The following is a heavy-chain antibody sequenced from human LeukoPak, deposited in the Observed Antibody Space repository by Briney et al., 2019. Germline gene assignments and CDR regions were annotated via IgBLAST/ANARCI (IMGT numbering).Heavy chain of an antibody. CDR2: IYHSGST. CDR3: ARDIAAAGPSGIDY. J-gene: IGHJ4*02. Sequence: SEILSLTCTVSGGSISSGGYYWSWIRQPPGKGLEWMGYIYHSGSTYYNPSLKSRVTISVDRSKNQFSLKLSSVTAADTAVYYCARDIAAAGPSGIDYWGQGTLVTVSS. CDR1: GGSISSGGYY. V-gene: IGHV4-30-2*01. D-gene: IGHD6-13*01.